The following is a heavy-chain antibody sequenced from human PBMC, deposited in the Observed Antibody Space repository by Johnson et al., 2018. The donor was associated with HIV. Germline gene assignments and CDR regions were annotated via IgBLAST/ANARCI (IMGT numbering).Heavy chain of an antibody. Sequence: QVQLVESGGVVVQPGGSLRLSCSASGFIFSSYAMHWVRQAPGKGLEWVAVISYAGSNKYYADSGKGRFTISRDNSNNTLYLQINSLRTEDTALYYCAKGSLVGPNDAFDIWGQGTMVTVSS. CDR3: AKGSLVGPNDAFDI. CDR1: GFIFSSYA. CDR2: ISYAGSNK. D-gene: IGHD3-16*02. V-gene: IGHV3-30-3*01. J-gene: IGHJ3*02.